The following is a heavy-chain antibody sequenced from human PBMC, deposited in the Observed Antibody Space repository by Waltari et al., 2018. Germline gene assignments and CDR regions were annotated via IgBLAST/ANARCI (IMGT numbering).Heavy chain of an antibody. CDR2: IYYSGSA. CDR1: GGAITSSAYY. Sequence: QLQLQESGPGLLKPSETLSLTRSVPGGAITSSAYYWGWIRQPPGKGLEWIGSIYYSGSAYYNPSVKNRVTISVDTTKNQFSLRLYSVTAADTAVYYCARLVGSYYFHMDVWGKGTTVVISS. J-gene: IGHJ6*03. D-gene: IGHD2-8*02. CDR3: ARLVGSYYFHMDV. V-gene: IGHV4-39*07.